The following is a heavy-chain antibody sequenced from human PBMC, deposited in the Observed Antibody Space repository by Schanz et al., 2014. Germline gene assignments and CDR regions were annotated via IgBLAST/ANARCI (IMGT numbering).Heavy chain of an antibody. CDR3: ARGRGCYDY. Sequence: QLQLVQSGAEVKKPGSSVKVSCKLSGGTFSSYTISWMRQAPGQGLEWMGKIIPVLNIATYAQRFQGRVSITADTSTSTAYMELSSLTSEDTAGHYCARGRGCYDYWGQGTLVTVSS. V-gene: IGHV1-69*02. J-gene: IGHJ4*02. CDR2: IIPVLNIA. CDR1: GGTFSSYT. D-gene: IGHD2-21*01.